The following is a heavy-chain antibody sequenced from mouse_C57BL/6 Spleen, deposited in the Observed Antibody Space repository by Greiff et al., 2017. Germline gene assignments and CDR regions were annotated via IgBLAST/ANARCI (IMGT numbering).Heavy chain of an antibody. CDR1: GYTFTSYG. Sequence: QVQLQQSGAELARPGASVKLSCKASGYTFTSYGISWVKQRTGQGLEWIGEIYPRSGNTYYNEKFKGKATLTADKSSSTAYMELRILTSEDSAVYFCARSSITTVVEGAWFAYWGQGTLVTVSA. V-gene: IGHV1-81*01. CDR3: ARSSITTVVEGAWFAY. J-gene: IGHJ3*01. CDR2: IYPRSGNT. D-gene: IGHD1-1*01.